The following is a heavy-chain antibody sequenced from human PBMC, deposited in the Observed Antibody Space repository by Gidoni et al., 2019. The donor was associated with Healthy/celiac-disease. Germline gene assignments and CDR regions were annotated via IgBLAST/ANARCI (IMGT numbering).Heavy chain of an antibody. J-gene: IGHJ4*02. Sequence: QVQLVQSGAEVKKPGSSVQVSCKASGGTFSSYAISWVRQAPGQGLEWMGGIIPIFGTANYAQKFQGRVTITADKSTSTAYMELSSLRSEDTAVYYCAGGYSYGYPTTGPLGYWGQGTLVTVSS. CDR2: IIPIFGTA. CDR1: GGTFSSYA. CDR3: AGGYSYGYPTTGPLGY. V-gene: IGHV1-69*06. D-gene: IGHD5-18*01.